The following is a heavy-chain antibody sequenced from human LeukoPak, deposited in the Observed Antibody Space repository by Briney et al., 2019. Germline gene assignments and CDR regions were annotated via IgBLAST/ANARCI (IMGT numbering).Heavy chain of an antibody. D-gene: IGHD3-22*01. CDR2: ISSSSSYI. J-gene: IGHJ4*02. Sequence: NSGGSLRLSCAASGFTFSSYSMNWVRQAPGKGLEWVSSISSSSSYIYYADSVKGRFTISRDNAKNSLYLQMNSLRAEDTAVYYCARDLYYYDSSGYPSGYWGQGTLVTVSS. CDR1: GFTFSSYS. V-gene: IGHV3-21*01. CDR3: ARDLYYYDSSGYPSGY.